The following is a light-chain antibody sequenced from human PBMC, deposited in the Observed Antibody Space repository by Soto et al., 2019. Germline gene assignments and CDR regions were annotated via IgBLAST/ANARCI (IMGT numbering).Light chain of an antibody. CDR1: SGHSSYA. CDR3: QTWGTGIPNVL. Sequence: QLVLTQSPSASASLGASVKLTCTLSSGHSSYAIAWHQQQPEKGPRYLMKLNSDGSHSKGDGIPDRFSGSSSGAERYLPISSLQSEDEADYYCQTWGTGIPNVLFGGGTKLTVL. CDR2: LNSDGSH. J-gene: IGLJ2*01. V-gene: IGLV4-69*01.